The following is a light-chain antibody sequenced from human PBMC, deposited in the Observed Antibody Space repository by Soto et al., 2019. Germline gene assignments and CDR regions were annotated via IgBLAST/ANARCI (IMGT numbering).Light chain of an antibody. Sequence: AIQMTQSPSSLSASVGDRVIITCRASQGIRSELAWYQQKPGKAPDLLIYAASTLQPGVPYRFSGSGSGTDFTLTISNLQPEDFATYYWLHDYNYPRTFGQGTKVEIK. V-gene: IGKV1-6*01. CDR1: QGIRSE. CDR2: AAS. CDR3: LHDYNYPRT. J-gene: IGKJ1*01.